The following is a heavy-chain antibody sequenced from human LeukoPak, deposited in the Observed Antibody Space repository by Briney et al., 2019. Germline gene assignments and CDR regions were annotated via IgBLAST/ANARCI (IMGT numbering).Heavy chain of an antibody. CDR1: GFTFSSYA. Sequence: GGSLRLSCAASGFTFSSYAMSWVRQAPGKGLEWVSVMSGSGGSTYYADSVKGRFTISRDNSKNTLYLQMNSLRAEDTAVYYCAKERYGGNSGDYFDCWGQGTTVIVSS. J-gene: IGHJ4*03. V-gene: IGHV3-23*01. D-gene: IGHD4-23*01. CDR2: MSGSGGST. CDR3: AKERYGGNSGDYFDC.